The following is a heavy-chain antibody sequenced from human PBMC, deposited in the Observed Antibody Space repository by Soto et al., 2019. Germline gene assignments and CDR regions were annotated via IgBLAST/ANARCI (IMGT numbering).Heavy chain of an antibody. CDR1: GFTFSSYS. D-gene: IGHD5-18*01. CDR3: ARCPPDTAMVNLSFDY. CDR2: ISSSSSTI. J-gene: IGHJ4*02. Sequence: GGSLRLSCAASGFTFSSYSMNWVRQAPGKGLEWVSYISSSSSTIYYADYVKGRFTISRDNAKNSLYLQMNSLRAEDTAVYYCARCPPDTAMVNLSFDYWGQGTLVTVSS. V-gene: IGHV3-48*01.